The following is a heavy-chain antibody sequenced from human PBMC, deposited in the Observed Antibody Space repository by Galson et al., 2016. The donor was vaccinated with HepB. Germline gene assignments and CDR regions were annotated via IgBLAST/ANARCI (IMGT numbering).Heavy chain of an antibody. J-gene: IGHJ4*02. CDR3: ARLRHSAYYFDY. V-gene: IGHV4-39*01. CDR1: GGSISSPLYY. D-gene: IGHD3-22*01. CDR2: ILHRGST. Sequence: ETLSLTCSVSGGSISSPLYYWGWIRQSPGKGLEWIANILHRGSTYYNPSLKSRVTISVDTSKNQFSLKPNSVTAADTSVYFCARLRHSAYYFDYWGQGALVTVSS.